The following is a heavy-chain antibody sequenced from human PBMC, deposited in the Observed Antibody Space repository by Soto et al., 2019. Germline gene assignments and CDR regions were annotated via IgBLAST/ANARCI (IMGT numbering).Heavy chain of an antibody. CDR1: GFTFGTYA. V-gene: IGHV3-23*01. Sequence: GGSLRLSCAASGFTFGTYAMNWARQAPGKGLEWVSSTPGSGGSAYYADSVRGRFTISRDNSKNTVYLQLDSLRPEDSAIYYCAKGGSSGWFSSDFWGQGTLLTVS. J-gene: IGHJ4*02. CDR2: TPGSGGSA. D-gene: IGHD6-19*01. CDR3: AKGGSSGWFSSDF.